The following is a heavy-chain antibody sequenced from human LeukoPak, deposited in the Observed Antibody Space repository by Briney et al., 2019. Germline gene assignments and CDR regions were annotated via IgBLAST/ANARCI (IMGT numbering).Heavy chain of an antibody. J-gene: IGHJ6*03. CDR3: ARDLRFMADYCSGVNCHLYHNNMDV. V-gene: IGHV1-46*01. CDR1: GYSFSRYH. CDR2: INPRNGST. D-gene: IGHD2-15*01. Sequence: ASVKVSCKASGYSFSRYHMHWVRQAPGQGLGWMGIINPRNGSTTSTQKFQGRVTMTRDTSTNTVYMELGSLKPEDTAVYFCARDLRFMADYCSGVNCHLYHNNMDVWGTGTTVIVSS.